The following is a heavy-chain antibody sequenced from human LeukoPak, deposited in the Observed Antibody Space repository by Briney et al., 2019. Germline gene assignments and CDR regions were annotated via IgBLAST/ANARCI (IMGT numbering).Heavy chain of an antibody. V-gene: IGHV4-59*01. CDR2: IYYSGST. Sequence: KPSETLSLTCTVSGGSISSYYWSWIRQPPGKGLEWIGYIYYSGSTNYNPSLKSRVTISVDTSKNQFSLKLSSVTAADTAVYYCARDRYYRDSSGYSGGRWFDPWGQGTLVTVSS. CDR3: ARDRYYRDSSGYSGGRWFDP. CDR1: GGSISSYY. J-gene: IGHJ5*02. D-gene: IGHD3-22*01.